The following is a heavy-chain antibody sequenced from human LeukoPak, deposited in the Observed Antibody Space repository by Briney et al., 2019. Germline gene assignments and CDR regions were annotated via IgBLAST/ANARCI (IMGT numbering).Heavy chain of an antibody. CDR2: INPSGGST. J-gene: IGHJ4*02. V-gene: IGHV1-46*01. CDR1: GYTFTGYY. D-gene: IGHD3-9*01. CDR3: ARDRHDILTGYPRPYYFDY. Sequence: ASVKVSCKASGYTFTGYYMHWVRQAPGQGLEWMGIINPSGGSTIYAQKFQGRVTMTRDTSTSTVYMELSSLRSEDTAVYYCARDRHDILTGYPRPYYFDYWGQGTLVTVSS.